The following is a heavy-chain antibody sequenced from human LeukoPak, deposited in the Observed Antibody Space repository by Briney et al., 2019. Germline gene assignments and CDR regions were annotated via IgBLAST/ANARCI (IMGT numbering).Heavy chain of an antibody. CDR2: ISYDGSNK. Sequence: GGSLRLSCAASGFTFSSYAMHWVRQAPGKGLEWVAVISYDGSNKYYADSVKGRFTISRDNSKNTLYLQMNSLRAEDAAVYYCARDYSFDYWGQGTLVTVSS. J-gene: IGHJ4*02. CDR1: GFTFSSYA. CDR3: ARDYSFDY. V-gene: IGHV3-30*04.